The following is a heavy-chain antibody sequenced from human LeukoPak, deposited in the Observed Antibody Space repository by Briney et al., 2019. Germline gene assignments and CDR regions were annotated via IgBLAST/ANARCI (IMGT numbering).Heavy chain of an antibody. D-gene: IGHD3-9*01. CDR1: GFTFSSYE. Sequence: GGSLRLSCAASGFTFSSYEMNWVRQAPGKGLEWVSYISSSGSTIYYADSVKGRFTISRDNAKNSLYLQMNSLRAEDTAVYYCARVYYDILTGRSEFDYWGQGTLVTVSS. CDR3: ARVYYDILTGRSEFDY. V-gene: IGHV3-48*03. J-gene: IGHJ4*02. CDR2: ISSSGSTI.